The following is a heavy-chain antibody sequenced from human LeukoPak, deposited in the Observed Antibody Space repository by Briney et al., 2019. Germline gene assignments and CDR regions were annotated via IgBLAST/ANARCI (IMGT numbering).Heavy chain of an antibody. CDR3: ARVGYCSSTRCYSFGWSDP. V-gene: IGHV4-31*03. CDR1: GGSISSGGYY. Sequence: SETLSLTCTVSGGSISSGGYYWSWIRQHPGKGLEWIGYIYYSGSTYYNPSLKSRVTISVDTSKNQFSLKLSSVTAADTAVYYCARVGYCSSTRCYSFGWSDPWGQGTLVTVSS. J-gene: IGHJ5*02. D-gene: IGHD2-2*02. CDR2: IYYSGST.